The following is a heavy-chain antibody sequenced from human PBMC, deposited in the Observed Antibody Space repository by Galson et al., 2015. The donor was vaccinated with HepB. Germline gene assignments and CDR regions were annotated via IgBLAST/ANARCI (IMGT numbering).Heavy chain of an antibody. J-gene: IGHJ6*02. CDR3: AQDLTYYYGSGSYFVGMNV. Sequence: SLRLSCAASGFTFEDYGMHWVRQVPGKGLEWVAGISWNSESSGYADSVRGRFTISRDNAKYSPYLQMNSLRAEDTALYYCAQDLTYYYGSGSYFVGMNVWGQGTTVTVSS. CDR1: GFTFEDYG. CDR2: ISWNSESS. V-gene: IGHV3-9*01. D-gene: IGHD3-10*01.